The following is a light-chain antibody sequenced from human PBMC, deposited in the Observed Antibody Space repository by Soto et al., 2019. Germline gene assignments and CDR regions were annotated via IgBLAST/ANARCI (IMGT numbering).Light chain of an antibody. Sequence: DLQMTQSPSSLSASVGDRVTITCRASQTITTYLNWYQQKPGKAPKLLIYAASSLQSGVPSGFSGSGSGTDFTLTISSLQPEDFATYYCQQSYSAPYSFGQGTKLQIK. CDR3: QQSYSAPYS. CDR2: AAS. CDR1: QTITTY. J-gene: IGKJ2*03. V-gene: IGKV1-39*01.